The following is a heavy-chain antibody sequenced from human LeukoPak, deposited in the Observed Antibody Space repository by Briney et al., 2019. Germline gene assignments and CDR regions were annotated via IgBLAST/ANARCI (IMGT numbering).Heavy chain of an antibody. J-gene: IGHJ4*02. V-gene: IGHV1-2*02. Sequence: GASVKVSCKASGYTFTDYYLHWVRQAPGQGLEWVGWISPSSGATNYAQKFQGRVTMTRDTSITTVYMELSRLRSDDTAVYYCSREDYWGQGTLVTVCS. CDR1: GYTFTDYY. CDR3: SREDY. CDR2: ISPSSGAT.